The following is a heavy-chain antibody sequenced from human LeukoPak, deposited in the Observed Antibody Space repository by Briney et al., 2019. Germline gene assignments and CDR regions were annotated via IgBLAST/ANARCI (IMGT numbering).Heavy chain of an antibody. Sequence: PGGSLRLSCAASGFTFSSYTMSWVRQAPGKGLEWVSAISGTGGSTYYADSVKGRFTISRDNSKNTLYLQLNSLRAEDTALYYCARDPYSDFWSGYSAYFDYWGQGTLVTASS. J-gene: IGHJ4*02. D-gene: IGHD3-3*01. V-gene: IGHV3-23*01. CDR1: GFTFSSYT. CDR2: ISGTGGST. CDR3: ARDPYSDFWSGYSAYFDY.